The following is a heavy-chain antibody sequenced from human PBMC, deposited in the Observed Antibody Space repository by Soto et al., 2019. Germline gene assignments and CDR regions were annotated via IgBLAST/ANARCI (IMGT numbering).Heavy chain of an antibody. CDR1: GGTFSSYA. CDR3: ARRGRAVDIGQYYFDY. D-gene: IGHD2-15*01. Sequence: ASVKVSCKASGGTFSSYAISWVRQAPGQGLEWMGGIIPIFGTANYAQKFQGRVTITADESTSTAYMELSSLRSEDTAVYYCARRGRAVDIGQYYFDYWGQGTLVTVSS. J-gene: IGHJ4*02. CDR2: IIPIFGTA. V-gene: IGHV1-69*13.